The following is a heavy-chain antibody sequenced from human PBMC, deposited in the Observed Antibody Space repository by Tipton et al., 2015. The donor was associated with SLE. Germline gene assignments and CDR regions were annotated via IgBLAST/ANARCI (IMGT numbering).Heavy chain of an antibody. J-gene: IGHJ5*02. CDR2: IYTSGST. Sequence: TLSLTCTVSGGSISSGSYYWSWIRQPAGKGLEWIGRIYTSGSTNYNPSLKSRVTISVDTSKNQFSLKLSSVTAADTAVYYCAREIGSWGQGTLVTVSP. CDR3: AREIGS. V-gene: IGHV4-61*02. CDR1: GGSISSGSYY.